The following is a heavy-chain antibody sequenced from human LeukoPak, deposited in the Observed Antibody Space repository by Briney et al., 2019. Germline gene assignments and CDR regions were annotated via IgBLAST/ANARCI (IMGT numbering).Heavy chain of an antibody. CDR3: ARSGSTYYYGMDV. CDR1: GFTFSSYG. Sequence: GGSLRLSCAASGFTFSSYGMHWVRQGPGKGLEWVTFIWYDGTDKNYADSVKGRFAISRDNSKNTLYLQMNSLRAEDTAVYYCARSGSTYYYGMDVWGQGTTVTVSS. D-gene: IGHD3-10*01. J-gene: IGHJ6*02. V-gene: IGHV3-33*01. CDR2: IWYDGTDK.